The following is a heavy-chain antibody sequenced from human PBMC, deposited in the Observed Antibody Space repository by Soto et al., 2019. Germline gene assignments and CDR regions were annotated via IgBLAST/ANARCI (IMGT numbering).Heavy chain of an antibody. CDR3: ARDPWGPFVFDV. CDR1: GFGFDDFW. Sequence: PGGSLRLSCVASGFGFDDFWMHWVRQVTGKGLEWVSRIKRDGTLTAYAGSVKGRFTISRDYAKNTVELEMHSLRVEDTGVYYCARDPWGPFVFDVWGPGTRVTVSS. J-gene: IGHJ3*01. D-gene: IGHD3-16*01. V-gene: IGHV3-74*01. CDR2: IKRDGTLT.